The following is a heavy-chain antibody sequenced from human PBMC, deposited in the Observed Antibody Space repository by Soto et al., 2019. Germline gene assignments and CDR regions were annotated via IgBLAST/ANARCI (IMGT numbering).Heavy chain of an antibody. CDR1: GFTFSSYA. D-gene: IGHD1-7*01. Sequence: GGSLRHSCSDSGFTFSSYAMSWVRQAPGKGLEWVSAISGSGGSTYYADSVKGRFTISRDNSKNTLYLQMNSLRAEDTAVYYCAKARWMKWPELLPSYWGQGPRSPSPQ. CDR2: ISGSGGST. V-gene: IGHV3-23*01. CDR3: AKARWMKWPELLPSY. J-gene: IGHJ4*02.